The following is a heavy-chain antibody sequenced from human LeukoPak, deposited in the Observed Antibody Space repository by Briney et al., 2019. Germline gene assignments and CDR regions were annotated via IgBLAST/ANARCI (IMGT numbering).Heavy chain of an antibody. CDR1: GYTFTGYY. CDR2: INPNSGGT. CDR3: ARSTTVVTYLDY. Sequence: ASVKDSCKASGYTFTGYYMHWVRQAPGQGLEWMGWINPNSGGTNYAQKFQGRVTMTRDTSISTAYMELSRLRSDDTAVYYCARSTTVVTYLDYWGQGTLVTVSS. D-gene: IGHD4-23*01. J-gene: IGHJ4*02. V-gene: IGHV1-2*02.